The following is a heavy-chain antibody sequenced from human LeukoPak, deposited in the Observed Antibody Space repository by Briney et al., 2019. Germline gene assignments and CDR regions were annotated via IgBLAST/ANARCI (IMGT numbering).Heavy chain of an antibody. CDR1: GGSISSSSYY. V-gene: IGHV4-39*07. Sequence: SETLSLTCTVSGGSISSSSYYWGWIRQPPGKGLEWIGSIYYSGSTYYNPFLKSRVTISVDTSKNQFSLKLSSVTAADTAVYYCARDRNYYDSSRDDAFDIWGQGTMVTVSS. J-gene: IGHJ3*02. CDR3: ARDRNYYDSSRDDAFDI. D-gene: IGHD3-22*01. CDR2: IYYSGST.